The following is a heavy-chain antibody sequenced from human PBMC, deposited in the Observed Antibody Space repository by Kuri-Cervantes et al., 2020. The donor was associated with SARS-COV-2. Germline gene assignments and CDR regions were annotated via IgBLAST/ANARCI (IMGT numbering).Heavy chain of an antibody. CDR3: ARDLGHVGRLAAAIGPYYYYYYGMDV. D-gene: IGHD2-2*02. CDR1: GFTFSGYW. Sequence: GGSLRLSCAASGFTFSGYWIPWIRQAPGKGLLWVSRITPGGTYTNNSDSEKGRFTLSRDNAKNMLFLQMNSLRAEGTVVYYCARDLGHVGRLAAAIGPYYYYYYGMDVWGQGTTVTVSS. J-gene: IGHJ6*02. V-gene: IGHV3-74*01. CDR2: ITPGGTYT.